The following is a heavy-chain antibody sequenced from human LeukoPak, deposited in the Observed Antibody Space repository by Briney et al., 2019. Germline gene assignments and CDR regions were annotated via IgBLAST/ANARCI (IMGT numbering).Heavy chain of an antibody. J-gene: IGHJ4*02. CDR3: ARPSSEFHF. CDR2: IRTKVDSYAT. V-gene: IGHV3-73*01. Sequence: PGGSLKLSCAASGFIFSDFAMHWVRQASGKGLEWVGRIRTKVDSYATTYAASVKGRFTVSRDDSKNTAYLEMNSLKSEDTAVYYCARPSSEFHFWGQGTLVTVSS. CDR1: GFIFSDFA. D-gene: IGHD3-22*01.